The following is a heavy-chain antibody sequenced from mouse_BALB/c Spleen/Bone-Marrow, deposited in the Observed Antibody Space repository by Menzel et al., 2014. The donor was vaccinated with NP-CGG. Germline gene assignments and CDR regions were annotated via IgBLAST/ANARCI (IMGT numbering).Heavy chain of an antibody. CDR3: ARQGYYGYSDY. Sequence: VQLQQPGSGLVQPGGSLKLSCAASGFDFSRYWMSWVRQAPGKGLEWIGEINPDSSTINYTPSLKDKFIISRDNAKNTLYLQMSKVRSEDTALYYCARQGYYGYSDYWGQGTSLTVSS. D-gene: IGHD1-1*01. V-gene: IGHV4-1*02. CDR1: GFDFSRYW. CDR2: INPDSSTI. J-gene: IGHJ2*02.